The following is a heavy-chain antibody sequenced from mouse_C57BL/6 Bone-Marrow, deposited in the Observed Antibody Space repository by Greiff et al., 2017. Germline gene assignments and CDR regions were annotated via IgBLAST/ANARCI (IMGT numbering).Heavy chain of an antibody. Sequence: EVKLQESGPGLVKPSQSLSLTCSVTGYSITSGYYWNWIRQFPGNKLEWMGYISYNGSNNYNPSLKNRISITRATSKNQFFLKLNSVTTEDTATYYGARIYYDYDGGFDYWGQGTTLTVSS. CDR3: ARIYYDYDGGFDY. CDR2: ISYNGSN. CDR1: GYSITSGYY. D-gene: IGHD2-4*01. J-gene: IGHJ2*01. V-gene: IGHV3-6*01.